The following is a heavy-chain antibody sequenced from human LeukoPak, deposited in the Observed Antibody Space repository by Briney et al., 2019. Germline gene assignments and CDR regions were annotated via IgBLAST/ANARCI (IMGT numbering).Heavy chain of an antibody. CDR2: INHSGST. CDR3: ARGSRDGYNFDY. V-gene: IGHV4-34*01. D-gene: IGHD5-24*01. CDR1: GGSFSGYY. Sequence: SETLSLTCAVYGGSFSGYYWSWIRQPPGKGLEWIGEINHSGSTNYNPSLKSRVTISVDTSKNQFSLKLSSVTAADTAVYYCARGSRDGYNFDYWGQGTLVTVSS. J-gene: IGHJ4*02.